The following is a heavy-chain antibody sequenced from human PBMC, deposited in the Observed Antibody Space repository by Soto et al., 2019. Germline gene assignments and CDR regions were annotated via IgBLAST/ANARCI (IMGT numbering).Heavy chain of an antibody. CDR2: IVPLFRTT. CDR1: GGTFSSYA. J-gene: IGHJ6*02. D-gene: IGHD6-13*01. CDR3: ARGGYSSTWSNLLDRSGLDV. Sequence: QVQLVQSGAEAKKPGSSVKVSCKTSGGTFSSYAISWVRQAPGQGLEWMGGIVPLFRTTNYAQKFQGRVTITADTSTYTVSMKLSGLRSGDTAVYYCARGGYSSTWSNLLDRSGLDVWGQGTTVTVSS. V-gene: IGHV1-69*06.